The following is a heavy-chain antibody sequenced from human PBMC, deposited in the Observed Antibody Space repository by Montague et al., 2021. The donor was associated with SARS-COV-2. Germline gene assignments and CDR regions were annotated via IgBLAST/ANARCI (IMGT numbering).Heavy chain of an antibody. CDR3: ARGCYGSGSYHAFDI. V-gene: IGHV4-39*01. Sequence: SETLSLTCTVSGDSFNSPNYYCAWIRQPPGKGLEWIGSSYYSGTTYDNPSLRSQVTMSVDTSKTQFSLKMNSVTAADTAVYYCARGCYGSGSYHAFDIWSQGTVVAVSS. CDR2: SYYSGTT. J-gene: IGHJ3*02. CDR1: GDSFNSPNYY. D-gene: IGHD3-10*01.